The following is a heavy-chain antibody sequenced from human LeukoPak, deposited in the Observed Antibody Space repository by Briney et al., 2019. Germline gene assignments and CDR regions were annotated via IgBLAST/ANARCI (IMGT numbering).Heavy chain of an antibody. Sequence: GASVKVSCKASGYTFTTYGISWVRQAPGQGLEWMGWINPNSGGTNYAQKFQGRVTMTRDTSISTAYMELSRLRSDDTAVYYCAITDWGYFDYWGQGTLVTVSS. J-gene: IGHJ4*02. V-gene: IGHV1-2*02. CDR2: INPNSGGT. CDR3: AITDWGYFDY. CDR1: GYTFTTYG. D-gene: IGHD3-9*01.